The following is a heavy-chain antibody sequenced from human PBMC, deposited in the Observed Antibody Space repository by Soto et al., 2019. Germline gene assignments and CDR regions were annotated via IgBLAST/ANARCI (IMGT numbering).Heavy chain of an antibody. CDR2: IFHSGYT. CDR1: SGSISSRNW. CDR3: ARHGRGDCSGGSCYGLDN. D-gene: IGHD2-15*01. V-gene: IGHV4-4*02. Sequence: QVQLQESGPGLVKPSGTLSLNCAVSSGSISSRNWWSWVRQPPGKGLEWIGEIFHSGYTSYNPSLKGRVTISVDKSKNQFSLKLSSVTAADTAVYYCARHGRGDCSGGSCYGLDNWGQGTLVTVSS. J-gene: IGHJ4*02.